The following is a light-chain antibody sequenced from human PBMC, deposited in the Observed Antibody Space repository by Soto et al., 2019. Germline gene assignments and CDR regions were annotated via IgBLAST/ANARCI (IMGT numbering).Light chain of an antibody. CDR3: QQRSKSWT. Sequence: EIALTQSPVTPSVSPGERATLSCRASQSVSSNLAWYQQKPGQAPRLLIYGASSRATGILDGFSGSGSGTEFTLTISSLQSEDFAVYYCQQRSKSWTFGQGTKVDIK. V-gene: IGKV3D-15*01. J-gene: IGKJ1*01. CDR1: QSVSSN. CDR2: GAS.